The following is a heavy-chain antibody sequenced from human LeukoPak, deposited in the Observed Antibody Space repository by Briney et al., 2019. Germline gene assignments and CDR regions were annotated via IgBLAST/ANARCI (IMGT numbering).Heavy chain of an antibody. CDR3: ARFSSSWYYYYGMDV. J-gene: IGHJ6*02. CDR1: RYTLTTYG. V-gene: IGHV1-18*01. D-gene: IGHD6-13*01. Sequence: ASVTVSSTASRYTLTTYGISWVRQAPGQGREWMGWISAYNGNTNYAQKLQGRVTMTTDTCTSTAYMELRSLRSDDTAVYYCARFSSSWYYYYGMDVWGQGTTVTVSS. CDR2: ISAYNGNT.